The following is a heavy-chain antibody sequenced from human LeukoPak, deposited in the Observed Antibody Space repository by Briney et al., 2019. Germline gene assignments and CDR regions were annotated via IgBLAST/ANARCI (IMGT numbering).Heavy chain of an antibody. CDR3: ANSWDDY. D-gene: IGHD6-13*01. Sequence: GGSLRLSCAASGFTFSSYGMSWVRQAPGKGLEWVSGIRSSGDSTYYADSVKGRFTISRDNSKNTLYLQMSSLRAEDTAIYYCANSWDDYWGQGTLVTVSS. CDR1: GFTFSSYG. V-gene: IGHV3-23*01. J-gene: IGHJ4*01. CDR2: IRSSGDST.